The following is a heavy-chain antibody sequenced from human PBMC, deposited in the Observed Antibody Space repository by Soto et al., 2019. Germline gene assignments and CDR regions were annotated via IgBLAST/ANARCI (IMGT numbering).Heavy chain of an antibody. D-gene: IGHD1-7*01. Sequence: QVQLVQSGAEVKKPGASVKVSCKASGYTFTSYDINWVRQATGQGLEWMGWMNPNSGNTGYAQKCQGRVTRTRNTAISTAYMELSSLRSEDTAVYYCASAGSSRITGTYDAFDIWGQGTMVTVSS. CDR1: GYTFTSYD. V-gene: IGHV1-8*01. CDR2: MNPNSGNT. J-gene: IGHJ3*02. CDR3: ASAGSSRITGTYDAFDI.